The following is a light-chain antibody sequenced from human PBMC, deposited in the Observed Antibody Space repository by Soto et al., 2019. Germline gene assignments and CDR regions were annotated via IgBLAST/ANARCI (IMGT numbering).Light chain of an antibody. CDR3: AAWDDSLTGPV. J-gene: IGLJ2*01. CDR2: RNN. Sequence: QSVLTQPPSASGTPGQRVTISCSGGSSNIGRNFGYWYQQLPGTAPKLLIYRNNERPSGVPDRFSGSKSGTTASLAISGLRSDDEADYYCAAWDDSLTGPVFGGGTEVTVL. CDR1: SSNIGRNF. V-gene: IGLV1-47*01.